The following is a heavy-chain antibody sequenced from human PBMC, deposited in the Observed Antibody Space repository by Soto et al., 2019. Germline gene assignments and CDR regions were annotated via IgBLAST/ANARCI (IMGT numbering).Heavy chain of an antibody. V-gene: IGHV3-23*01. CDR1: GFTFSSYA. Sequence: GGSLRLSCAASGFTFSSYAMSWVRQAPGKGLEWVSAISGSGGSTYYADSVKGRFTISRDNSKNTLYLQMNSLRAEDTAVYYCAKDRLAVAGTMGTYIDYWGQGTLVTVSS. D-gene: IGHD6-19*01. CDR2: ISGSGGST. CDR3: AKDRLAVAGTMGTYIDY. J-gene: IGHJ4*02.